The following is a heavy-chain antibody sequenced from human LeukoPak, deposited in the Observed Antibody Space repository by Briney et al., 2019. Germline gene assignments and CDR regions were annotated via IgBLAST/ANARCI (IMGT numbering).Heavy chain of an antibody. J-gene: IGHJ4*02. CDR3: ARGAGPTGFDY. V-gene: IGHV6-1*01. D-gene: IGHD1-7*01. CDR2: TYYRSKWYY. Sequence: SQTLSLTSVISGDSVSSIDIPWNWIRQSPSRGLEWLGRTYYRSKWYYKYAVSVKSRITINADTSANQFSLHLNSVTPEDTAVYYCARGAGPTGFDYWGQGTLVTVSS. CDR1: GDSVSSIDIP.